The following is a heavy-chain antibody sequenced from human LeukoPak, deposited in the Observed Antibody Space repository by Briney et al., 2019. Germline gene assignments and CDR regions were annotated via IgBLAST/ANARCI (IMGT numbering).Heavy chain of an antibody. CDR3: ARGSGSYPPTLLYYYMDV. CDR1: GFTFSSYW. Sequence: GGSLRLSCAASGFTFSSYWMHLVRQAPGKGLVWVSRINSDGSSTSYADSVKGRFTISRDNAKNTLYLQMNSLRAEDTAVYYCARGSGSYPPTLLYYYMDVWGKGTTVTISS. J-gene: IGHJ6*03. V-gene: IGHV3-74*01. D-gene: IGHD1-26*01. CDR2: INSDGSST.